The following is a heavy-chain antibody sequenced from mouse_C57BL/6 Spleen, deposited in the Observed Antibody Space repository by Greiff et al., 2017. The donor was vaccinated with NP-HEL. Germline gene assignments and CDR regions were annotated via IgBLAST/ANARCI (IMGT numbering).Heavy chain of an antibody. CDR3: ARDRITTVASGGFDV. Sequence: EVMLVESGGGLVKPGGSLKLSCAASGFTFSSYAMSWVRQTPEKRLEWVATISDGGSYTYYPDNVKGRFTISRDTAKNNLYLQMSHLKSEDTAMYYCARDRITTVASGGFDVWGTGTTVTVSS. J-gene: IGHJ1*03. V-gene: IGHV5-4*01. D-gene: IGHD1-1*01. CDR2: ISDGGSYT. CDR1: GFTFSSYA.